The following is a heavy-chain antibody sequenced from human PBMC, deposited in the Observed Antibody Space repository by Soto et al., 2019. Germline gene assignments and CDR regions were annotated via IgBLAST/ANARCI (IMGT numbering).Heavy chain of an antibody. V-gene: IGHV4-31*03. CDR3: ARSPRGILTGYYDY. J-gene: IGHJ4*02. Sequence: SETLSLTCTVSGGSISSGGYYWSWIRQHPGKGLEWIGYIYYSGSTYYNPSLKSRVTISVDTSKNQFSLKLSPVTAADTAVYYCARSPRGILTGYYDYWGQGTLVTVSS. CDR2: IYYSGST. D-gene: IGHD3-9*01. CDR1: GGSISSGGYY.